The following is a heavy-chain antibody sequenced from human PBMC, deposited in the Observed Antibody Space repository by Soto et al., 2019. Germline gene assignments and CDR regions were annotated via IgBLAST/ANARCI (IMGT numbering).Heavy chain of an antibody. D-gene: IGHD3-16*01. CDR3: ATETYDSFDY. CDR2: IYYSGST. Sequence: KTSETLSLTCTVSGGSISSSSYYWGWIRQPPGKGLEWIGSIYYSGSTYYNPSLKSRATLSVDTSKNHFSLKLSSVTAADTAVYYRATETYDSFDYWGQGTLVTVSS. J-gene: IGHJ4*02. V-gene: IGHV4-39*01. CDR1: GGSISSSSYY.